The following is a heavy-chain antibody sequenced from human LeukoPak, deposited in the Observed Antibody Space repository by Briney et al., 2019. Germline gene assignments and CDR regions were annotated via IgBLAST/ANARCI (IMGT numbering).Heavy chain of an antibody. J-gene: IGHJ4*02. Sequence: ASVKVSCKASGYTFTGYYMHWVRRAPGQGLEWMGWINPNSGGTNYAQKFQGRVTMTRDTSISTAYMELSRLRSDDTAVYYCARVMVRGVISGDYWGQGTLVTVSS. CDR3: ARVMVRGVISGDY. V-gene: IGHV1-2*02. CDR1: GYTFTGYY. CDR2: INPNSGGT. D-gene: IGHD3-10*01.